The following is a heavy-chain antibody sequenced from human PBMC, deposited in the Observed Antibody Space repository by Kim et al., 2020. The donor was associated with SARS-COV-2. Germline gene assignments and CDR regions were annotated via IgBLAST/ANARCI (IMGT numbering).Heavy chain of an antibody. CDR3: ARDIEYCSSTSCYN. V-gene: IGHV3-7*01. CDR1: GFTFSSYW. Sequence: GGSLRLSCAASGFTFSSYWMSWVRQAPGKGLEWVANIKQDGSEKYYVDSVKGRFTISRDNAKNSLYLQMNSLRAEDTAVYYCARDIEYCSSTSCYNWGQGTLVTVSS. J-gene: IGHJ4*02. CDR2: IKQDGSEK. D-gene: IGHD2-2*02.